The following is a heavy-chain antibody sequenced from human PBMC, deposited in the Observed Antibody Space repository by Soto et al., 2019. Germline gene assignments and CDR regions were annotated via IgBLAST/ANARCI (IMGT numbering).Heavy chain of an antibody. V-gene: IGHV3-23*01. CDR2: ISGSGDRT. D-gene: IGHD5-18*01. CDR1: GFIFSNYG. J-gene: IGHJ4*02. Sequence: GSLRLSCAASGFIFSNYGMSWVRQAPGKGLEWVSSISGSGDRTHNADSVRGRFTISRDDSRNTLNLQMNSLRAEDTAVYYCAKNPEQLSYYFDYWGQGPLVTVSS. CDR3: AKNPEQLSYYFDY.